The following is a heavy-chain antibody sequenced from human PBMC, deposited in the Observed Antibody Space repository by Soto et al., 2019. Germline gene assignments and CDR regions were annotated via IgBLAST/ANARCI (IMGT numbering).Heavy chain of an antibody. CDR2: IYSGGNT. Sequence: GGSLRLSCAASGFTVSSNYMTWVRQAPGKGLEWVSAIYSGGNTYYADSVKGRFTISRDNAKNTLYLEMNRLRAEDTALYYCVRDRDSRGLGFLDFWGQGTLVTVSS. D-gene: IGHD6-19*01. CDR3: VRDRDSRGLGFLDF. CDR1: GFTVSSNY. J-gene: IGHJ4*02. V-gene: IGHV3-53*01.